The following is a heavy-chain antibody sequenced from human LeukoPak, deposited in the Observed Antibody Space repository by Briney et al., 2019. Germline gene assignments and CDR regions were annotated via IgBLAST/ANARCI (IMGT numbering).Heavy chain of an antibody. CDR1: GGSISSYY. CDR3: ARWVAASSIDY. J-gene: IGHJ4*02. Sequence: SETLSLTCAVSGGSISSYYWSWIRQPPGKGLEWIGYIYYRGSTNYNASLKSRVTISVDTSKNQFSLKLRSVTAADTAVYYCARWVAASSIDYWGQGTLVTVSS. CDR2: IYYRGST. D-gene: IGHD6-13*01. V-gene: IGHV4-59*08.